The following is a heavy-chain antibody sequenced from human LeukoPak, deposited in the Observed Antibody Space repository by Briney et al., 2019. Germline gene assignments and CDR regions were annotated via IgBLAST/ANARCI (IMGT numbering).Heavy chain of an antibody. V-gene: IGHV4-4*09. Sequence: SETLSLSCTVSGDSVSSGYWTWIRQSPGKGLEWIGYISDSGITDYHPSLKSRLTISVDTSNNKFSLNLHSVTAADTAVYYCAGRGHRYSRDWGQGILVTVSS. D-gene: IGHD2-15*01. CDR1: GDSVSSGY. J-gene: IGHJ1*01. CDR2: ISDSGIT. CDR3: AGRGHRYSRD.